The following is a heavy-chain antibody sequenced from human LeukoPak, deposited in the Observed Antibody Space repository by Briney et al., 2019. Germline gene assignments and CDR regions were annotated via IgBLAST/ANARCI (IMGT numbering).Heavy chain of an antibody. CDR1: GFTFSSYS. CDR2: ISSSSSYI. D-gene: IGHD3-22*01. V-gene: IGHV3-21*01. J-gene: IGHJ6*02. CDR3: ARGAYYYDSSGSSYYGMDV. Sequence: HPGGSLRLSCAASGFTFSSYSMNWVRQAPGKGLEWVSSISSSSSYIYYADSVKGRFTISRDNAKNSLYLQMNSLRAEDTAVYYRARGAYYYDSSGSSYYGMDVWGQGTTVTVSS.